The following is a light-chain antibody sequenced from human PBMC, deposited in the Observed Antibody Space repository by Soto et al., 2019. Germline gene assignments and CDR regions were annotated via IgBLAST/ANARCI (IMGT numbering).Light chain of an antibody. CDR1: QSINSN. Sequence: EIVVTQSPATLSVSPGERGILSCRARQSINSNLAWYQHKPGQAPRLVIYDASTRATGIPDRFSGSGSGTEFTLTISSLQSEDFAVYYCQQYHFSLTLGGGTKVEIK. CDR2: DAS. J-gene: IGKJ4*01. CDR3: QQYHFSLT. V-gene: IGKV3D-15*01.